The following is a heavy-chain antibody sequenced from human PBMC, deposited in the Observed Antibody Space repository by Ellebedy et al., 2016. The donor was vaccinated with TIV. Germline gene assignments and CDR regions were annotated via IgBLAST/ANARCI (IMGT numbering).Heavy chain of an antibody. CDR2: IYYSGST. V-gene: IGHV4-59*12. J-gene: IGHJ6*02. D-gene: IGHD1-1*01. Sequence: SETLSLTCSVSGGSINNYYWSWIRQPPGKGLEWIGNIYYSGSTNYNPSLQSRVTMSVDTSKNHFSLRLTSVTAADTAVYYCARFHGTRTARGMDVWGQGTTVTVSS. CDR1: GGSINNYY. CDR3: ARFHGTRTARGMDV.